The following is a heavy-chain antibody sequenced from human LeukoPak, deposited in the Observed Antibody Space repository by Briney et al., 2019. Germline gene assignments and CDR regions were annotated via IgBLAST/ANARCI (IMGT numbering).Heavy chain of an antibody. V-gene: IGHV3-21*01. CDR3: ARDSFARITMVRGVIKHAFDI. J-gene: IGHJ3*02. CDR1: GFTFSSYA. CDR2: ISSSSSYI. D-gene: IGHD3-10*01. Sequence: PGGSLRLSCAASGFTFSSYAMSWVRQAPGKGLEWVSSISSSSSYIYYADSVKGRFTISRDNAKNSLYLQMNSLRAEDTAVYYCARDSFARITMVRGVIKHAFDIWGQGTMVTVSS.